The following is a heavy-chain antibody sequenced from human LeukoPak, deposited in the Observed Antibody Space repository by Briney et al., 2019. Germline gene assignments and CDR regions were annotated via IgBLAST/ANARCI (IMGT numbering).Heavy chain of an antibody. J-gene: IGHJ4*02. D-gene: IGHD3-10*01. CDR3: ARDVGSGSYLDY. CDR1: GFTFSSYW. V-gene: IGHV3-30*03. Sequence: GGSLRLSCAASGFTFSSYWMSWVRQAPGKGLEWVAVISYDGSNKYYADSVKGRFTISRDNSKNTLYLQMNSLRAEDTAVYYCARDVGSGSYLDYWGQGTLVTVSS. CDR2: ISYDGSNK.